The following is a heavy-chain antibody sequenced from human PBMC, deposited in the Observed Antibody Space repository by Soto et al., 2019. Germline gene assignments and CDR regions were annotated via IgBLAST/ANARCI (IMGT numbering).Heavy chain of an antibody. J-gene: IGHJ4*02. V-gene: IGHV3-23*01. Sequence: EVQLLDSGGGLVQPGVSLRLSCAASGFAFNNYAMTWVRQAPGKGLEWVSTISNNGLSTYYADSVKGRFTISRDNSMHTVYLQMSSLRAEDTALYYCAKERAARGIDYWGQGTLVTVSS. D-gene: IGHD3-16*01. CDR2: ISNNGLST. CDR3: AKERAARGIDY. CDR1: GFAFNNYA.